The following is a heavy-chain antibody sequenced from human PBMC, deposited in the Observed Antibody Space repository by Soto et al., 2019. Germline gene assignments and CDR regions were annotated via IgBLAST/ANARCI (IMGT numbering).Heavy chain of an antibody. V-gene: IGHV3-30-3*01. CDR2: ISADGTRE. CDR3: SVGVGVGGGVGTTGN. J-gene: IGHJ4*01. D-gene: IGHD6-19*01. Sequence: QVQLVESGGGVVQPGGSLRLSCAASGYTFSDHAMHWFRQSPGKGLEWVTVISADGTREFYAESVKGRFIISRDNLKNLWSLQMHTVRDVEPAFYSWSVGVGVGGGVGTTGNWSQGAVVTVSS. CDR1: GYTFSDHA.